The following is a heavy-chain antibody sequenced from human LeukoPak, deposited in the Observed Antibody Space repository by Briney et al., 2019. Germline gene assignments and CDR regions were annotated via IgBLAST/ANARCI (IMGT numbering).Heavy chain of an antibody. J-gene: IGHJ4*02. CDR2: IKEDGSQK. CDR1: LGSHW. V-gene: IGHV3-7*01. CDR3: TRDQT. Sequence: SGGSLRLSCVGALGSHWMGWVRQAPGKGLEWVANIKEDGSQKYYMDSVKGRFTISRDNAKSSLFLQMNNLRVGDTAVYYCTRDQTWGQGTLVTVSS.